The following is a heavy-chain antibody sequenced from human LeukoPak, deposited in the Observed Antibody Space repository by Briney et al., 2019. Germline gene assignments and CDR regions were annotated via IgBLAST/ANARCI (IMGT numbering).Heavy chain of an antibody. CDR2: IRSKANSYAT. J-gene: IGHJ5*02. V-gene: IGHV3-73*01. D-gene: IGHD3-16*02. Sequence: GGSLRLSCAAFGFTFSGSAMHWVRQASGKGLEWVGRIRSKANSYATAYAASVKSRFTISRDDSKNTAYLQMNSLKTEDTAVYYCTRHNSGDVWGSYRLYPNWFDPWGQGTLVTVSS. CDR1: GFTFSGSA. CDR3: TRHNSGDVWGSYRLYPNWFDP.